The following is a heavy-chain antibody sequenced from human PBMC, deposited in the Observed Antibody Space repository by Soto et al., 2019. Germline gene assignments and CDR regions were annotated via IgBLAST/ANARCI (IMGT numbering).Heavy chain of an antibody. CDR2: IYYSGST. J-gene: IGHJ4*02. D-gene: IGHD3-10*01. CDR1: GGSISSSSYY. CDR3: ANGPYYGSGSYYNPSDY. Sequence: QLQLQESGPGLVKPSETLSLTCTVSGGSISSSSYYWGWIRQPPGKGLEWIGSIYYSGSTYYNPSLKSRVTISVDTSKNQFSLKLSSVTAADTAVYYCANGPYYGSGSYYNPSDYWGQGTLVTVSS. V-gene: IGHV4-39*01.